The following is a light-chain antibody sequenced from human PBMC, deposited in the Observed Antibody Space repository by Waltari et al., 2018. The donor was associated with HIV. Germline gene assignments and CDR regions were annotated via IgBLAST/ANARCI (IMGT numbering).Light chain of an antibody. J-gene: IGLJ1*01. Sequence: SYVLTQSPSVSVAPGKTATITCEGNNIGGNSVHWYQQKPGQAPVVVIYYDDDRPSGIAERFSGSTSGNMATLTISRVEAGDEADYYCQVWDSSGVQYVFGTGTTVTV. CDR3: QVWDSSGVQYV. V-gene: IGLV3-21*04. CDR2: YDD. CDR1: NIGGNS.